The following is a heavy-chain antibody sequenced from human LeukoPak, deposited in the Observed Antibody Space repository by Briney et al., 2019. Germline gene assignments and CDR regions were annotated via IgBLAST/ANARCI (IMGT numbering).Heavy chain of an antibody. V-gene: IGHV3-53*01. D-gene: IGHD7-27*01. CDR2: IYSGGST. CDR3: GRPLQLGNYYYALDV. J-gene: IGHJ6*02. CDR1: GFTFSSNY. Sequence: PGGSLRLSCAASGFTFSSNYMSWVRQAPGKGLEWVSVIYSGGSTYYADSVKGRFTISRDNSKNTLYLQMNSLRAEDTAVYYCGRPLQLGNYYYALDVWGQGTTVTVSS.